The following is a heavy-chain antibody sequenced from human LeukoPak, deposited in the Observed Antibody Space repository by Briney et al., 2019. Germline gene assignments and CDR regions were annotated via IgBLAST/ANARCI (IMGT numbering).Heavy chain of an antibody. CDR1: GFTFRNYW. CDR3: ATRLG. CDR2: IKEDGSEK. V-gene: IGHV3-7*01. J-gene: IGHJ4*02. Sequence: GGSLRLSCAASGFTFRNYWVSWVRQAPGKGLEWVANIKEDGSEKNYVDSVKGRFTISRDNADNSLSLQMSSLRVEDTAVYYCATRLGWGQGTLVTVSS.